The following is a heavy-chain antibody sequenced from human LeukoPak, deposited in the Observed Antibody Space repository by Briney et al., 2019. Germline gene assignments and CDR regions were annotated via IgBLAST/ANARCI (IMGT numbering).Heavy chain of an antibody. CDR2: ISYSSEYI. D-gene: IGHD6-13*01. J-gene: IGHJ1*01. CDR1: GFTFSRFS. V-gene: IGHV3-21*01. Sequence: GGSLRLSCIASGFTFSRFSMNWVRQAPGKGLEWVSSISYSSEYIYYADSVKGRFTVSRDNAKNSLYLQMNTLRAEDTAVYFCATPAAGPRAEYSYTGARAPWSPSPQ. CDR3: ATPAAGPRAEYSYT.